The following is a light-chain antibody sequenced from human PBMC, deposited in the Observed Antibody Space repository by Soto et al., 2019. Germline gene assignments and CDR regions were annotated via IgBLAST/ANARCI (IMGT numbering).Light chain of an antibody. CDR1: QSVSSN. CDR2: GAS. V-gene: IGKV3-15*01. CDR3: QQYNSWPPIT. Sequence: ELVMTQSPATLSVSPGERATLSCRASQSVSSNLAWFQQKPGQAPRLLISGASTRATGIPARFSGSGSGTEFTLTISSLQSEDFAVYYCQQYNSWPPITFGQGTRLEIK. J-gene: IGKJ5*01.